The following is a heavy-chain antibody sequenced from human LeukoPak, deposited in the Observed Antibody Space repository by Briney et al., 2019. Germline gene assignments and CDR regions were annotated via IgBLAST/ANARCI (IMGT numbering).Heavy chain of an antibody. CDR2: MKQRGSEK. CDR1: GFIFSDYG. J-gene: IGHJ6*03. V-gene: IGHV3-7*01. CDR3: ARDLSQLWLRAYYYMDV. D-gene: IGHD5-18*01. Sequence: PGGSLRLSCAASGFIFSDYGMSWVRQAPGKGLEWVAYMKQRGSEKYYVDSVKGRFTISRDNAKNSLYLQMNSLRAEDTAVYYCARDLSQLWLRAYYYMDVWGKGTTVTVSS.